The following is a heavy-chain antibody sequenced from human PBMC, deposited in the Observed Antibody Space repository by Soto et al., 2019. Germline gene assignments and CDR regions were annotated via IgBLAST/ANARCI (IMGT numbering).Heavy chain of an antibody. Sequence: QVQLVQSGAEVKKPGSSVKVSCKASGGTFSSYAISWVRQAPGQGLEWMGGIIPIFGTANYAQKFQGRVTITADESTSTAYMELSSLRSEDTAVYYCARAPLIAATGYYYYYGMDVWGQGTTVTVSS. V-gene: IGHV1-69*12. D-gene: IGHD6-13*01. CDR2: IIPIFGTA. CDR1: GGTFSSYA. J-gene: IGHJ6*02. CDR3: ARAPLIAATGYYYYYGMDV.